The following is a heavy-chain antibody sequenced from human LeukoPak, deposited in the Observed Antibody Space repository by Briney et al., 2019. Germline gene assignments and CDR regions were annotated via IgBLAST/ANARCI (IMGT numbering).Heavy chain of an antibody. J-gene: IGHJ5*02. CDR3: ARALALREGWFDP. Sequence: GGSLRLSCAASGFTVSSNYMSWVRQAPGKGLEWVSVIYSGGSTYYADSVKGRFTISRDNSKNTLYLQMNSLRAEDTAVYYCARALALREGWFDPWGQGTLVTVSS. V-gene: IGHV3-53*01. CDR1: GFTVSSNY. CDR2: IYSGGST.